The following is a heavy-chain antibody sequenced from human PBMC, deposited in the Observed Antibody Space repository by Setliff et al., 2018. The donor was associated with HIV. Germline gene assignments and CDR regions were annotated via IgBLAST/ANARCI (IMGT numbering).Heavy chain of an antibody. CDR2: ISPYSRIT. Sequence: GASVKVSCKASGYNLNSYGISWVRQAPGQGLEWIGWISPYSRITNYAPKFRDRVTMTTETSTNTAYLEVRSLSSDDTAVYYCARGRNYNSGMDVWGQGTTVTVSS. V-gene: IGHV1-18*01. CDR1: GYNLNSYG. CDR3: ARGRNYNSGMDV. J-gene: IGHJ6*02. D-gene: IGHD3-10*01.